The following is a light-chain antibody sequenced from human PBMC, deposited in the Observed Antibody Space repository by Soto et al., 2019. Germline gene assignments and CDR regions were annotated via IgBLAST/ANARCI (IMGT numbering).Light chain of an antibody. J-gene: IGKJ5*01. V-gene: IGKV3D-20*02. Sequence: EIVLTQSPGTLSLSPGERATLSCRASQSVSSSYLAWYRQKPGQAPRLLIYDASHRAAGIPARFSGSGFGTDFTLTISSLEPEDAAVYYCQQRSNWPPITFGQGTRLEIK. CDR1: QSVSSSY. CDR3: QQRSNWPPIT. CDR2: DAS.